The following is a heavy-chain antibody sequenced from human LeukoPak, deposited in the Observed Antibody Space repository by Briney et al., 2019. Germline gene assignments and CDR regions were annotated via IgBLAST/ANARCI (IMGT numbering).Heavy chain of an antibody. Sequence: SETLSLTCTVSGGSISSGSYYWSWIRQPAGKGLEWIGRIYTSGSTNYNPSLKSRVTISVDTSKNQFSLKLSSVTAADTAVYYCARDYYDSSVWGQGTMVTVPS. CDR1: GGSISSGSYY. D-gene: IGHD3-22*01. CDR2: IYTSGST. J-gene: IGHJ3*01. V-gene: IGHV4-61*02. CDR3: ARDYYDSSV.